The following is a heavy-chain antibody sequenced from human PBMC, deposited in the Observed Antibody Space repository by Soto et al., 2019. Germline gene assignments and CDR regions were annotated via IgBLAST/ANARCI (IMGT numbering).Heavy chain of an antibody. CDR2: ISAHNGKT. V-gene: IGHV1-18*04. J-gene: IGHJ5*02. CDR3: AREEYRQVDH. CDR1: GYIFTSYG. Sequence: QVQVVQSGAEVKKPGASVKVSCKASGYIFTSYGISWVRQAPGQGLEWMGWISAHNGKTNYAQKFRGRVTMTTDRSTTTAYMDLRSLRSDDTAVYYCAREEYRQVDHWGQGTLVTVSS. D-gene: IGHD3-16*02.